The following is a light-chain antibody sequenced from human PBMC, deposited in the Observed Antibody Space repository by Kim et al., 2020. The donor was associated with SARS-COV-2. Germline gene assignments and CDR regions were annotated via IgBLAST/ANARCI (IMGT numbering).Light chain of an antibody. Sequence: SSELTQDPAVSVALGQTVRITCQGDSLRSYYASWYQQKPGQAPVLVIYGKNNRPSGIPDRFSGSSSGNTASLTIPGAQAEDEADYYCNSRDSSGNPPYVF. J-gene: IGLJ1*01. CDR3: NSRDSSGNPPYV. CDR2: GKN. CDR1: SLRSYY. V-gene: IGLV3-19*01.